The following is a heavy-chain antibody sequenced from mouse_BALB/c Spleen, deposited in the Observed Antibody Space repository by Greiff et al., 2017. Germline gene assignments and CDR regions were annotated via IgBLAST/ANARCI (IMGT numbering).Heavy chain of an antibody. CDR1: GFDFSRYW. CDR2: INPDSSTI. J-gene: IGHJ4*01. D-gene: IGHD1-2*01. CDR3: ARDGITTAHYYAMDY. Sequence: EVKLLESGGGLVQPGGSLKLSCAASGFDFSRYWMSWVRQAPGKGLEWIGEINPDSSTINYTPSLKDKFIISRDNAKNTLYLQMSKVRSEDTALYYCARDGITTAHYYAMDYWGQGTSVTVSS. V-gene: IGHV4-1*02.